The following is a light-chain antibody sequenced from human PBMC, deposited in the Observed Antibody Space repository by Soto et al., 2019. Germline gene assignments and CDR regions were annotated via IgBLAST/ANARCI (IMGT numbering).Light chain of an antibody. CDR3: QQHCSSQT. Sequence: EIVLTQSPGTLSLSPGERAALSCRASQSVSSTYLAWYQQKPGQAPRLLIYGASSRATGIPDRFSGSGSGTDFTLTISRLEPEDFAVYYCQQHCSSQTFGGGTTVDIK. J-gene: IGKJ4*01. CDR2: GAS. V-gene: IGKV3-20*01. CDR1: QSVSSTY.